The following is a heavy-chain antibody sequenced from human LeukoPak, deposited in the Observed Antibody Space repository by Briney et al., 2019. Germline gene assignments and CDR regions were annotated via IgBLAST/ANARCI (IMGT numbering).Heavy chain of an antibody. CDR2: IHYSRGT. D-gene: IGHD1/OR15-1a*01. V-gene: IGHV4-39*07. CDR1: GGSISNINYY. CDR3: ARDRSNNPYYFYYMDV. J-gene: IGHJ6*03. Sequence: KSSETLSLTCTVSGGSISNINYYWGWIRQPPGKGLEWIGSIHYSRGTHYNPSLKSRVTISVDTSKNQFSLRLSSVSAADTALYYYARDRSNNPYYFYYMDVWGRGTTVTVSS.